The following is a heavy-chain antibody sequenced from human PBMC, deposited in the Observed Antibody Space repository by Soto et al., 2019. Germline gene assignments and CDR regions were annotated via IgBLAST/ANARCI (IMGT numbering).Heavy chain of an antibody. J-gene: IGHJ4*02. CDR1: GYIFTSYG. V-gene: IGHV1-18*01. CDR2: ISAHNGNT. CDR3: ARGRYGDY. D-gene: IGHD4-17*01. Sequence: QAHLVQSGPEVKKPGASVKVSCKGSGYIFTSYGIAWVRQAPGKGLEWMGWISAHNGNTEYAQKFQGRVTVTRDTSTSTAYLELRRLRSDDTALYYCARGRYGDYWGQGARVTVSS.